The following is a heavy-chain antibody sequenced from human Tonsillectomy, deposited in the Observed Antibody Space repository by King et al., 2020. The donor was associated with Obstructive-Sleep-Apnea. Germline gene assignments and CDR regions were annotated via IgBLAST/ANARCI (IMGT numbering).Heavy chain of an antibody. CDR3: ARDRGMATITSYYYYGMDV. D-gene: IGHD5-24*01. CDR2: LSSDGSNK. CDR1: GFTFSNYG. Sequence: VQLVESGGGVVQPGRSLRLSCAASGFTFSNYGLHWVRQAPGKGLEWVAILSSDGSNKFYAYSVKGRFTISRDNSTDTLCLQMNSLRAEDTAVYYCARDRGMATITSYYYYGMDVWGQGTTVTVSS. J-gene: IGHJ6*02. V-gene: IGHV3-30-3*01.